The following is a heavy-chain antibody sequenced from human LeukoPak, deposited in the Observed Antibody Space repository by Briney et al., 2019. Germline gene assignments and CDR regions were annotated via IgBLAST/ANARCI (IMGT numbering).Heavy chain of an antibody. Sequence: PSETLSLTCTVSGGSISSYYWSWIRQPPGKGLEWIGYIYYSGSTNYNPSLKSRVTISVDTSKNQFSLKLSSVTAADTAVYYCARGGRSGYYDDAFDIWGQGTMVTVSS. CDR2: IYYSGST. D-gene: IGHD3-22*01. CDR1: GGSISSYY. CDR3: ARGGRSGYYDDAFDI. J-gene: IGHJ3*02. V-gene: IGHV4-59*01.